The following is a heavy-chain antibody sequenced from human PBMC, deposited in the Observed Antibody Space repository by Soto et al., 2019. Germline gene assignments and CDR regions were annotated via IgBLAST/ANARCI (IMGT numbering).Heavy chain of an antibody. CDR3: ARGTYYYGSESPRNFDY. Sequence: SETLSLTCTVSGGSISSGGYYWSWIRQHPGKGLEWIGYIYYSGSTYYNPSLKSRVTISVDTSKNQFSLKVNSVTAADTAVYYCARGTYYYGSESPRNFDYWGQGTLVTVSS. J-gene: IGHJ4*02. D-gene: IGHD3-10*01. CDR2: IYYSGST. V-gene: IGHV4-31*03. CDR1: GGSISSGGYY.